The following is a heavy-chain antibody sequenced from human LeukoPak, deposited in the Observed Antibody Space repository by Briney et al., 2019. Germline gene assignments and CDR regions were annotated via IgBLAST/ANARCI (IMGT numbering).Heavy chain of an antibody. CDR2: IFSDGKT. D-gene: IGHD6-19*01. CDR1: GFSFSSNY. Sequence: PGGSLRLSCAASGFSFSSNYMSWVRQAPGKGLEWVSVIFSDGKTYYTDSVKGRFTISRDNSKNTLDLQMNTLRAEDTAVYYCVGAVLTHFGSSCWSIFDYWGQGTRVTVSS. J-gene: IGHJ4*02. CDR3: VGAVLTHFGSSCWSIFDY. V-gene: IGHV3-53*01.